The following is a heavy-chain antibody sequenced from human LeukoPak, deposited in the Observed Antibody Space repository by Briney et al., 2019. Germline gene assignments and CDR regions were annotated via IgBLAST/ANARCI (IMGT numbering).Heavy chain of an antibody. CDR1: GYTFTCYY. J-gene: IGHJ4*02. D-gene: IGHD2-2*01. CDR3: ATEGSTSCSVCALGY. V-gene: IGHV1-2*02. Sequence: SVKVSCKASGYTFTCYYMHWVRPAPGQGLEWMGWINPNSGGTNYAQKFQGRVTMTRDTSISTAYMELSRLRSDDTAVYYCATEGSTSCSVCALGYWGQGTLVTVSS. CDR2: INPNSGGT.